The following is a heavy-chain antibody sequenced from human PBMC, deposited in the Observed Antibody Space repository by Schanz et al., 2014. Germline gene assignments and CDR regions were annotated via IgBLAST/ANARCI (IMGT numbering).Heavy chain of an antibody. CDR3: AKTPREYCNYDNCPNWFDS. V-gene: IGHV3-23*04. CDR2: LSEGGGGT. D-gene: IGHD2-15*01. J-gene: IGHJ5*01. CDR1: GFSVGNKY. Sequence: EVQLVDSGGGLVQPGGSLRLSCAASGFSVGNKYMNWVRQAPGKGLEWVSALSEGGGGTHYADSVRGRFTISSDSSKNTLYLQMNSLRAEDTAVYYCAKTPREYCNYDNCPNWFDSWGQGILXTVSS.